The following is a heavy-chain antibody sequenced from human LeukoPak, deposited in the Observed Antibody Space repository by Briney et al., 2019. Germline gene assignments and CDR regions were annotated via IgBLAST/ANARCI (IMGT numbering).Heavy chain of an antibody. D-gene: IGHD3-9*01. V-gene: IGHV4-59*08. CDR2: IYYSGST. Sequence: SETLSLTCTVSGGSISSYYWSWIRQPPGKGLEWIGYIYYSGSTNYNPSLKSRVTISVDTSKNQFSLKLSSVTAADTAVYYCARLTYYDTLTGLYYFDYWGQGTLVTVSS. J-gene: IGHJ4*02. CDR3: ARLTYYDTLTGLYYFDY. CDR1: GGSISSYY.